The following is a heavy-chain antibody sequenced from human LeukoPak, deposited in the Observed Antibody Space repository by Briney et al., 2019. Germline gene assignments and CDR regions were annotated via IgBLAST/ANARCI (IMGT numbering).Heavy chain of an antibody. CDR1: GYTFTSYG. CDR2: TSAYNGDT. Sequence: GASVKVSCKASGYTFTSYGISWVRQAPGQGLEWMGWTSAYNGDTNYAQKLQGRVTMTTDTSTSTAYTELRSLRSDDTAVYYCARSRGVRFLEWTHFDYWGQGTLVTVSS. V-gene: IGHV1-18*01. D-gene: IGHD3-3*01. CDR3: ARSRGVRFLEWTHFDY. J-gene: IGHJ4*02.